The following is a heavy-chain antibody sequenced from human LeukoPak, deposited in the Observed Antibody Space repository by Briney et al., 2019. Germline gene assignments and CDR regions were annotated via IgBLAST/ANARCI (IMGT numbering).Heavy chain of an antibody. Sequence: SETLPLTCTVSGGYISSDTYYWSWIRQPAGKGLEWIGRIYASGNSNYNASLKSRVTISIDTSNNQFSLRLSSVIASDTAVYYCAGTRRYCSGGSCYNWFDPWGQGTLVTVSS. D-gene: IGHD2-15*01. CDR3: AGTRRYCSGGSCYNWFDP. CDR1: GGYISSDTYY. V-gene: IGHV4-61*02. CDR2: IYASGNS. J-gene: IGHJ5*02.